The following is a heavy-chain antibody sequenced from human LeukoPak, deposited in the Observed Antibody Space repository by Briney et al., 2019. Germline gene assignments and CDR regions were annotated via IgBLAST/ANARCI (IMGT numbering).Heavy chain of an antibody. Sequence: PSETLSLTCTVSGGSISSGDYYWSWIRQPPGQGLEWIGYIYYSGSTFYNPSLKSRVTMSVETSKNQFSLKLTSVTAADTAVYYCARRRSGYLSYYFDYWGQGTLVTVSS. V-gene: IGHV4-30-4*01. J-gene: IGHJ4*02. CDR1: GGSISSGDYY. CDR3: ARRRSGYLSYYFDY. D-gene: IGHD3-22*01. CDR2: IYYSGST.